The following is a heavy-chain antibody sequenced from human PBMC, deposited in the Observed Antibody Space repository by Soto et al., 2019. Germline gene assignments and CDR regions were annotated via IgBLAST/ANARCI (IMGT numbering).Heavy chain of an antibody. CDR1: GFTVSSNY. D-gene: IGHD2-15*01. Sequence: EVQLVESGGGLVQPGGSLRLSCAASGFTVSSNYMSWVRQAPGKGLEWVSVIYSGGSTYYADSVKGRFTISRDNSKNTLYLQMNSLRAEDTAVYYCARVGKDIVVVVAVDDYGMDVWGQGTTVTVSS. J-gene: IGHJ6*02. CDR2: IYSGGST. CDR3: ARVGKDIVVVVAVDDYGMDV. V-gene: IGHV3-66*01.